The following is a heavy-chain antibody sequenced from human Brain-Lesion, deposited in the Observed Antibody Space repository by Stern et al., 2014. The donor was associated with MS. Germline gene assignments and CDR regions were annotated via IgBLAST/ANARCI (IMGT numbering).Heavy chain of an antibody. CDR2: MYSRGGT. D-gene: IGHD5-18*01. CDR1: GFSVSTNF. CDR3: ARKTDTAVGGDY. V-gene: IGHV3-53*01. Sequence: EVQLVQSGGGLIQPGGSLRLSCAASGFSVSTNFMSWVRQAPGKGLEWVSLMYSRGGTNYADSVKGRFTSSRDSSKNTLYLQMSDLRAEDTAVYYCARKTDTAVGGDYWGPGTLVTVSS. J-gene: IGHJ4*02.